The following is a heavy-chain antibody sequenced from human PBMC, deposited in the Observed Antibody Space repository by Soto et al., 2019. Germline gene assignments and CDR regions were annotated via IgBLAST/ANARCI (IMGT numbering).Heavy chain of an antibody. CDR1: GFIFKNYA. J-gene: IGHJ4*02. CDR2: ITRDGYNK. V-gene: IGHV3-30*04. CDR3: ARDSPWWSSFDY. Sequence: GGSLRLSCAVSGFIFKNYALNWVRQAPGKGLEWVASITRDGYNKYYADSVKGRFTISRDNSKNTLYLQMNSLRAEDTAVYYCARDSPWWSSFDYWGQGTLVTVSS. D-gene: IGHD2-15*01.